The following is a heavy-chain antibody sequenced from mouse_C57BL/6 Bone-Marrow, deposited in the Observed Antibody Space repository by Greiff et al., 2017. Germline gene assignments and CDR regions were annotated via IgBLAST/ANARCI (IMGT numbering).Heavy chain of an antibody. CDR1: GYAFTNYL. D-gene: IGHD2-4*01. J-gene: IGHJ3*01. V-gene: IGHV1-54*01. Sequence: VQLVESGAELVRPGTSVKVSCKASGYAFTNYLIEWVKQRPGQGLEWIGVINPGSGGTNYNEKFKGKATLTADKSSSTAYMQLSSLTSEDSAVYFCAREGLRRGSWFAYWGQGTLVTVSA. CDR3: AREGLRRGSWFAY. CDR2: INPGSGGT.